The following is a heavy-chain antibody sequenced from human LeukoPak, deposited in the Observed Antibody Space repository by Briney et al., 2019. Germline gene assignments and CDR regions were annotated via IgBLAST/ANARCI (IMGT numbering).Heavy chain of an antibody. D-gene: IGHD2-2*01. CDR3: AKDPRYCSSTSCYLV. Sequence: GGSLRLSCAASGFTFSSYAMSWVRQAPGKGLEWVSDINGSGGSTYYADSVKGRFTISRDNFNNTLYLQMNSLRAEDTAVYYCAKDPRYCSSTSCYLVWGQGTLVTVSS. CDR1: GFTFSSYA. J-gene: IGHJ4*02. V-gene: IGHV3-23*01. CDR2: INGSGGST.